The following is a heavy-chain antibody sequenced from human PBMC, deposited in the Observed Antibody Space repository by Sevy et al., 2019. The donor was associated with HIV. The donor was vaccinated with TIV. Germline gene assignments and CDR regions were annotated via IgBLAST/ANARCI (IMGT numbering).Heavy chain of an antibody. CDR1: GYTFTSYY. Sequence: ASVKVSCKASGYTFTSYYMNWVRQAPGQGLEWMGIVNPSGGSTSYGQKFQGRVTMTRDTSTSTVYMELSRLRSEDTAVYYCARGSGGRSGWFDPWGQGTLVTVSS. J-gene: IGHJ5*02. V-gene: IGHV1-46*01. D-gene: IGHD2-15*01. CDR3: ARGSGGRSGWFDP. CDR2: VNPSGGST.